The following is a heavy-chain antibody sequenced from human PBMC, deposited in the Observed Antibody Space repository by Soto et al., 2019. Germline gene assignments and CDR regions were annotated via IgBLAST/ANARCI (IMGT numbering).Heavy chain of an antibody. Sequence: GGSLRLSCAASGFTFSSYAMHWVRQAPGKGLEWVAVISYDGSNKYYADSVKGRFTISRDNSKNTLYLQMNSLRAEDTAVYYWARLHTGKDACCIWGQRPIITASS. CDR3: ARLHTGKDACCI. CDR2: ISYDGSNK. J-gene: IGHJ3*02. D-gene: IGHD2-21*01. V-gene: IGHV3-30-3*01. CDR1: GFTFSSYA.